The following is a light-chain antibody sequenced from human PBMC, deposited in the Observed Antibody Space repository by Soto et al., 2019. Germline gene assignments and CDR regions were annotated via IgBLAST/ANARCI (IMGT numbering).Light chain of an antibody. Sequence: DIVMTQSPDSLAVSLGERATINCKSSQSVLYSSNNKNYLAWYQQKPGQPPKLLIYWASTRESGVPDRFSGSGSGTDFTFTISGLQAEDVAVYYCQQYYTTPYTFGQGTKLEIK. CDR1: QSVLYSSNNKNY. CDR2: WAS. V-gene: IGKV4-1*01. J-gene: IGKJ2*01. CDR3: QQYYTTPYT.